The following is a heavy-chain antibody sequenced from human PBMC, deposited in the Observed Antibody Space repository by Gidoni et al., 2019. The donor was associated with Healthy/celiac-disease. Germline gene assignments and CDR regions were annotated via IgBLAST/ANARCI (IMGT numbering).Heavy chain of an antibody. Sequence: GNTNYAQKLQGRVTMTTDTSTSTAYMELRSLRSDDTAVYYCARALDYGDEGTLGPFDYWGQGTLVTVSS. CDR3: ARALDYGDEGTLGPFDY. D-gene: IGHD4-17*01. V-gene: IGHV1-18*01. J-gene: IGHJ4*02. CDR2: GNT.